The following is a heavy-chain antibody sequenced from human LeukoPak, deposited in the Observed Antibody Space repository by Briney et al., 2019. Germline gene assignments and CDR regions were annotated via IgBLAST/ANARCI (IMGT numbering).Heavy chain of an antibody. V-gene: IGHV3-74*01. Sequence: GGSLRLSCAASEFTFWMHWVRQAPGKGLVWVSQINGDGNSTSYADSVKGRFTNSRDNAKNTLYLQMNSLRAEDTAVYYCGNLDWGQGTLVTVSS. CDR3: GNLD. J-gene: IGHJ4*02. CDR1: EFTFW. CDR2: INGDGNST.